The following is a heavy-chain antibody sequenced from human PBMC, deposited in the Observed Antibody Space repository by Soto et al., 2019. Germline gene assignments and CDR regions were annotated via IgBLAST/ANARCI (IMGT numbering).Heavy chain of an antibody. J-gene: IGHJ6*02. Sequence: SETLSLTCTVSGGSVSSGSYHWSWIRQPPGKGLEWIGYIFFTGSTNYNPSLKSRVTISVDTSKNQFSLKLRSVTAAGTAVYYCARDGHGMDVWGQGTTVTVSS. CDR2: IFFTGST. V-gene: IGHV4-61*01. CDR1: GGSVSSGSYH. CDR3: ARDGHGMDV.